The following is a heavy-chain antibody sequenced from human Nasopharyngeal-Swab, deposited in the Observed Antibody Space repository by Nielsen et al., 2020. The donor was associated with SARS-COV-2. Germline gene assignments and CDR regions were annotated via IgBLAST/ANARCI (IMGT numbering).Heavy chain of an antibody. CDR2: IYYSGST. V-gene: IGHV4-31*03. J-gene: IGHJ3*02. CDR3: ARRVLGYCSSTSCPNRKHDAFDI. CDR1: GGSISSGGYY. D-gene: IGHD2-2*01. Sequence: SETRSLTCTVSGGSISSGGYYWSWIRQHPGKGLEWIGYIYYSGSTYYNPSLKSRVTISVDTSKNQFSLKLSSVTAADTAVYYCARRVLGYCSSTSCPNRKHDAFDIWGQGTMVTVSS.